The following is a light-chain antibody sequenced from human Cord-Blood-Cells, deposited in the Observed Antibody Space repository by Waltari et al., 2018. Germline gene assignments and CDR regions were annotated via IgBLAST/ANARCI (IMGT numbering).Light chain of an antibody. Sequence: EIVVTHTPAPLSVSPGGRAALFCRARQSVSSNLAWYQQTPGQAPRLLIYGASTRATGIPARCSGSASGTEFTLTISSLQSEDFAVYYWQQYNNWPPLTFGGGTKVEIK. CDR3: QQYNNWPPLT. CDR1: QSVSSN. V-gene: IGKV3-15*01. CDR2: GAS. J-gene: IGKJ4*01.